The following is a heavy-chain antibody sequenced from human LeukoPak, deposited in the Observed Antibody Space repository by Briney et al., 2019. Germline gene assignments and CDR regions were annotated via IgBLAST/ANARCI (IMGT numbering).Heavy chain of an antibody. J-gene: IGHJ6*02. D-gene: IGHD1-26*01. CDR2: ISAYNGNT. V-gene: IGHV1-18*01. CDR1: GGPISNFA. Sequence: GASVTVSCKASGGPISNFAFSWVRQAPGQGLEWMGWISAYNGNTNYAQKLQGRVTMTTDTSTSTAYMELRSLRSDDTAVYYCARVGNGPYYYGMDVWGQGTTVTVSS. CDR3: ARVGNGPYYYGMDV.